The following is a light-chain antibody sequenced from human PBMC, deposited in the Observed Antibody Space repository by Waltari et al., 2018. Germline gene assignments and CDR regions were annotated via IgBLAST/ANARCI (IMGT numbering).Light chain of an antibody. V-gene: IGKV3-20*01. CDR3: QQHGTLPAT. J-gene: IGKJ1*01. Sequence: EIVLTRSPGTASLSPGEKVPLSCRASQSVGSSSLAWYQQKPGQAPRLVIYRASRRATGIPDRFSGSGSGTDFSLTISRLEPEDFAVYYCQQHGTLPATFGQGTKVEIK. CDR1: QSVGSSS. CDR2: RAS.